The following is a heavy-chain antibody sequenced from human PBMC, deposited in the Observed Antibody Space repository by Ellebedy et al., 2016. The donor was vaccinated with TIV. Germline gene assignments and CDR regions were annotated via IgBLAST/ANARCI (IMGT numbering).Heavy chain of an antibody. J-gene: IGHJ3*02. V-gene: IGHV2-5*01. CDR3: AHRGRDFPGAFDI. D-gene: IGHD3-10*01. CDR1: GFSSGVG. CDR2: IYWNDDK. Sequence: SGPTLVKPTQTLTLTCTLSGFSSGVGVGWIRQPPGKALEWLANIYWNDDKRSSPSLKSRVTITKDTSQNQVVLTMTNMDPVDTGTYYCAHRGRDFPGAFDIWGQGTMVTVSS.